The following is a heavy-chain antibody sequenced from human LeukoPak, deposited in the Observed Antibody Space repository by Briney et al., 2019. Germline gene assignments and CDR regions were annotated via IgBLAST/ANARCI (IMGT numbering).Heavy chain of an antibody. Sequence: PSETLSLTCTVSGGSISSSSYYWGWIRQPPGKGLEWIGSIYYSGSTNYNPSLKSRVTISVDTSKNQFSLKLSSVTAADTAVYYCARHSSGWYLGWFDPWGQGTLVTVSS. CDR2: IYYSGST. D-gene: IGHD6-19*01. CDR3: ARHSSGWYLGWFDP. J-gene: IGHJ5*02. V-gene: IGHV4-39*07. CDR1: GGSISSSSYY.